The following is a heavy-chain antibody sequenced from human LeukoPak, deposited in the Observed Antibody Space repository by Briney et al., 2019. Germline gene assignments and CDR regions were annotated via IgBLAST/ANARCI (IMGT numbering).Heavy chain of an antibody. Sequence: GESLKISCKGSGYSFASYWIGWVRQMPGKGLEWMGIIYPSDSNTKYSPSFQGQVTISADKSISTAYLQWSSLKASDTAMYYCARQTRNGYNPFDYWGQGTLVTVSS. J-gene: IGHJ4*02. CDR3: ARQTRNGYNPFDY. V-gene: IGHV5-51*01. CDR2: IYPSDSNT. CDR1: GYSFASYW. D-gene: IGHD5-24*01.